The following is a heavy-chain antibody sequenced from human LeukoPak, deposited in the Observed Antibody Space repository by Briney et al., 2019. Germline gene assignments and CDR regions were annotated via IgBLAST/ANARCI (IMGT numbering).Heavy chain of an antibody. CDR3: ATDPTETTRWFDP. Sequence: GGSWRLSCAASGFTFSNNAMSWVRQAPGKGLGWVSGINNSGSKSYYADSVRGRFSMSRDNSKNTLYLQMNSLRVEDTAVYYCATDPTETTRWFDPWGQGTLVTVSS. CDR1: GFTFSNNA. J-gene: IGHJ5*02. V-gene: IGHV3-23*01. D-gene: IGHD4-17*01. CDR2: INNSGSKS.